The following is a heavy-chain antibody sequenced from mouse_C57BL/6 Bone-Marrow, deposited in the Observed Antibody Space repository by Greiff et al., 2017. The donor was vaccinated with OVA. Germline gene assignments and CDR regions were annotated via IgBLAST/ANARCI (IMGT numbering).Heavy chain of an antibody. V-gene: IGHV1-81*01. CDR2: IYPRSGNT. CDR1: GYTFTSSG. D-gene: IGHD4-1*01. CDR3: ARGKLGYCDY. J-gene: IGHJ2*01. Sequence: VQLQQSGAELARPGASVKLSCKASGYTFTSSGISWVKQRTGQGLEWIGEIYPRSGNTYYNEKFKGKATLTADQSSSPAYMELRSLTSEASAVYFCARGKLGYCDYWCQGTTLTVSS.